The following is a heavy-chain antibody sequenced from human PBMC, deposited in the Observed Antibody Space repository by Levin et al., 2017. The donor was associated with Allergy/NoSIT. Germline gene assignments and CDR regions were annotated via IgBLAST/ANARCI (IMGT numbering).Heavy chain of an antibody. Sequence: SGGSLRLSCAASGFTFDDYAMHWVRQAPGKGLEWVSGISWNSGSIGYADSVKGRFTISRDNAKNSLYLQMNSLRAEDTALYYCAKDWGSMVRGVVDYWGQGTLVTVSS. V-gene: IGHV3-9*01. CDR2: ISWNSGSI. D-gene: IGHD3-10*01. J-gene: IGHJ4*02. CDR3: AKDWGSMVRGVVDY. CDR1: GFTFDDYA.